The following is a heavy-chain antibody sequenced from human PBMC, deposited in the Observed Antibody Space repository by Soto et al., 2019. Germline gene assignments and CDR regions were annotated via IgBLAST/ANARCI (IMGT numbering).Heavy chain of an antibody. CDR2: FYYSGST. D-gene: IGHD3-3*01. V-gene: IGHV4-39*01. Sequence: QLQLQESGPGLVKPSETLSLTCTVSGGSISSSSYYWGWIRQPPGKGLEWIGSFYYSGSTYYNPSLQSRVTISVDTSKNQFSLKLSSVTAADTAVYYCARQEGYDFWSGDNWFDPWGQGTLVTVSS. CDR3: ARQEGYDFWSGDNWFDP. J-gene: IGHJ5*02. CDR1: GGSISSSSYY.